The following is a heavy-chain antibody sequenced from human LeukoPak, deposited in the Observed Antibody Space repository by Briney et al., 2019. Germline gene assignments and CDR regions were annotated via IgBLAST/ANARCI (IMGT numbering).Heavy chain of an antibody. CDR3: VSVTGGSSPLYYFDY. J-gene: IGHJ4*02. D-gene: IGHD6-6*01. V-gene: IGHV4-34*01. Sequence: SETLSLTCTVSGGSISSHSWGWIRQSPGKGLEWIGEINHSGSTNYNPSLKSRVTISVDTSKNQFSLKLSSVTAADTAVYYCVSVTGGSSPLYYFDYWGQGTLVTVSS. CDR2: INHSGST. CDR1: GGSISSHS.